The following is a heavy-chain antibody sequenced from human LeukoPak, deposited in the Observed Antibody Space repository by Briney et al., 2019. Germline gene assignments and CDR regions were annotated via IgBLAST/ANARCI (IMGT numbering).Heavy chain of an antibody. Sequence: GGSLRLSCAASGFTFSTYEFNWVRQAPGKGLEWVAYIGVGDNAIYYADSVRGRFTTSRDNAQNSLYLEMHSLRVEDTALYYCARETAHCGGYCFDYLGQGTLVTVSS. CDR3: ARETAHCGGYCFDY. CDR1: GFTFSTYE. V-gene: IGHV3-48*03. D-gene: IGHD2-21*01. J-gene: IGHJ4*02. CDR2: IGVGDNAI.